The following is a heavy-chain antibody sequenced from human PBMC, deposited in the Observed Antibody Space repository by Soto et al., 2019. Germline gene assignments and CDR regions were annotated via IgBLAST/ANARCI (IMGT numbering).Heavy chain of an antibody. V-gene: IGHV1-18*01. Sequence: QVQLVQSGDEVKKPGASVKVSCKASGYIFVNYGIAWVRQAPGQGLEWMGWISPYTGNTHSATKVQCRLAMATDTSRSTAYMDLGSLTSQDTALYYCVMVDNYLTLTPRDVWGQGITV. CDR2: ISPYTGNT. D-gene: IGHD5-12*01. CDR3: VMVDNYLTLTPRDV. CDR1: GYIFVNYG. J-gene: IGHJ6*02.